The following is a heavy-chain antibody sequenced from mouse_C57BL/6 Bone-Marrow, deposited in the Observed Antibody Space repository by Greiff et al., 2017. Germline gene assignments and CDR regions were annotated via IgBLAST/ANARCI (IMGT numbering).Heavy chain of an antibody. CDR3: ARLGITTESYAMDY. J-gene: IGHJ4*01. CDR2: IYPGGGYT. Sequence: VQRVESGAELVRPGTSVKMSCKASGYTFTNYWIGWAKQRPGHGLEWIGDIYPGGGYTNYNEKFKGKATLTADKSSSTAYMQFSSLTSEDSAIYYCARLGITTESYAMDYWGQGTSVTVSS. D-gene: IGHD1-1*01. V-gene: IGHV1-63*01. CDR1: GYTFTNYW.